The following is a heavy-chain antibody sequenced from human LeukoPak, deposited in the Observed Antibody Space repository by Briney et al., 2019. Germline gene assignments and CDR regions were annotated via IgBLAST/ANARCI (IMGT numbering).Heavy chain of an antibody. CDR2: IHTSGDT. Sequence: PGGSPRLSCAASGLTGSRNYVSWVRQAAGKGLEWVSAIHTSGDTCYADSVKGRFTISRDTSKNTLYLQINSLRVEDTAVYYCIVFGDSNHWGQGTLVTVSS. V-gene: IGHV3-53*01. D-gene: IGHD4-17*01. CDR3: IVFGDSNH. CDR1: GLTGSRNY. J-gene: IGHJ5*02.